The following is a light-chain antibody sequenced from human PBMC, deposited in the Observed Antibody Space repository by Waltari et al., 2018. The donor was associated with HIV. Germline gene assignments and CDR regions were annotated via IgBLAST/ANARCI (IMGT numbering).Light chain of an antibody. CDR3: QQSYSNPRT. CDR2: GAY. J-gene: IGKJ1*01. CDR1: QSIGNN. V-gene: IGKV1-39*01. Sequence: DIQMTKSPPSLSASVGDRVSITCRASQSIGNNLIWSQQRPGKAPKLLIYGAYSLQSGVPSRFSGSGSGTDFTLTISSLQPEDFAIYHCQQSYSNPRTFGQGTKVEI.